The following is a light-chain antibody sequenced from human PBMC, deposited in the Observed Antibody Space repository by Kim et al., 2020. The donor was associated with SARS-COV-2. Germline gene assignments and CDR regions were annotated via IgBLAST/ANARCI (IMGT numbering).Light chain of an antibody. Sequence: SASGGDRVTITCRASQNISSYLNWYHQKPGKAPKLLIYATYSLQSGVPSRFSGSGSGTDFTLTISSLQPEDFATYYCQQSYSTPPTFGQGTKLEI. V-gene: IGKV1-39*01. CDR1: QNISSY. J-gene: IGKJ2*01. CDR2: ATY. CDR3: QQSYSTPPT.